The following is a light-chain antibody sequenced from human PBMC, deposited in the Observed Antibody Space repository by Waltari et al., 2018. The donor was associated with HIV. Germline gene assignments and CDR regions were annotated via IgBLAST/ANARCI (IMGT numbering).Light chain of an antibody. Sequence: QSALTQPRSVSESPGQSVTISCTGTSSDVGDYNYVSWYQQPPGRAPKFIIYKCIERPSGVPDRFSGSKSGNTASRTISGRQAEDEADYYCSSYAGTSNFVLFGGGTKLTVL. V-gene: IGLV2-11*01. CDR3: SSYAGTSNFVL. J-gene: IGLJ2*01. CDR1: SSDVGDYNY. CDR2: KCI.